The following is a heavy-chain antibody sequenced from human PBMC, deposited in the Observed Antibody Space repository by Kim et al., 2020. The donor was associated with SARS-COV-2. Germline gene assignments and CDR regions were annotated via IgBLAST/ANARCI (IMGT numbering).Heavy chain of an antibody. J-gene: IGHJ4*02. Sequence: AQKFQGRVTITADKSTSTAYMELSSLRSEDTAVYYCARGPSTVDLPNFDYWGQGTLVTVSS. D-gene: IGHD4-17*01. CDR3: ARGPSTVDLPNFDY. V-gene: IGHV1-69*04.